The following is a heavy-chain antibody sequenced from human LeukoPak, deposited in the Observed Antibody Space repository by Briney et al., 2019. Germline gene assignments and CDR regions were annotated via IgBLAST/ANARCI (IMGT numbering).Heavy chain of an antibody. J-gene: IGHJ4*02. V-gene: IGHV3-33*01. CDR2: IWYDGSNK. D-gene: IGHD3-22*01. Sequence: GRSLRLSCAASGFTFSSYGMHWVRQAPGKGLEWVAVIWYDGSNKYYVDSVKGRFTISRDNSKNTLYLQMNSLRAEDTAVYYCARGSPYDSSGYPIDYWGQGTLVTVSS. CDR1: GFTFSSYG. CDR3: ARGSPYDSSGYPIDY.